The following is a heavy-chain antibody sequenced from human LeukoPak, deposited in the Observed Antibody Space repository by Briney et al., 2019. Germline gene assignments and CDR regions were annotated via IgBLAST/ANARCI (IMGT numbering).Heavy chain of an antibody. V-gene: IGHV3-7*01. D-gene: IGHD3-22*01. CDR1: GFTFSSYW. CDR2: IKQDGSEK. CDR3: AKTHYYDSSGSYWYFDL. Sequence: GALRLSCAASGFTFSSYWMSWVRQAPGKGLEWVANIKQDGSEKYYVDSVKGRFTISRGNAKNSLYLQMNSLRAEDTAVYYCAKTHYYDSSGSYWYFDLWGRGTLVTVSS. J-gene: IGHJ2*01.